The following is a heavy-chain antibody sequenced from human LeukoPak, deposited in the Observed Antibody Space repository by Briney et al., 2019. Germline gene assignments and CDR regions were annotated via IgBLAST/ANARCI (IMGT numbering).Heavy chain of an antibody. J-gene: IGHJ5*02. CDR3: ARDPSNTSVWMTWFDP. D-gene: IGHD2-2*01. CDR1: GYTFTNHG. V-gene: IGHV1-18*01. CDR2: ISAYNGDT. Sequence: ASVKVSCKASGYTFTNHGISWVRQAPGQGLEWMGWISAYNGDTNYAQNLQARVTLTTDSSTSTAYMELRSLRSDDTAVYYCARDPSNTSVWMTWFDPWGQGTLVTVSS.